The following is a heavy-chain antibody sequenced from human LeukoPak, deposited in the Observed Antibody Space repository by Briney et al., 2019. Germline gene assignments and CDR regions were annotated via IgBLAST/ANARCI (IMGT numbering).Heavy chain of an antibody. V-gene: IGHV3-66*01. CDR1: GFTFSSYA. Sequence: PGGSLRLSCAASGFTFSSYAMSWVRQAPGKGLEWVSVIYSGGSTYYADSVKGRFTISRDNSKNTLYLQMNSLRAEDTAVYYCARELRGSSSWRIKFDYFDYWGQGTLVTVSS. CDR2: IYSGGST. D-gene: IGHD6-13*01. CDR3: ARELRGSSSWRIKFDYFDY. J-gene: IGHJ4*02.